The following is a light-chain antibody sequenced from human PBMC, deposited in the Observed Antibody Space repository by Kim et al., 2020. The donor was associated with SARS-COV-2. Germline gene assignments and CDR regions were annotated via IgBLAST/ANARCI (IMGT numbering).Light chain of an antibody. CDR3: QQYGSSPPLT. J-gene: IGKJ4*01. V-gene: IGKV3-20*01. Sequence: PGERATISGRASQSVSSSYLAWYQQKPGQAPRLLIYGASSRATGIPDRFSGSGSGTDFTLTISRLEPEDFAVYYCQQYGSSPPLTFGGGTKVDIK. CDR2: GAS. CDR1: QSVSSSY.